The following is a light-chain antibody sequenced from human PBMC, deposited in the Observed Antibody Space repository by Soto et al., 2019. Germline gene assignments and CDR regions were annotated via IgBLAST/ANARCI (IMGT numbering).Light chain of an antibody. J-gene: IGKJ1*01. CDR1: QSLSGTY. CDR2: GAS. V-gene: IGKV3-20*01. Sequence: EIVLTQSPGTLSLSPGERATLSCRASQSLSGTYLAWYQQKPGQAPRLLIYGASSRATGIPDRFSGSGSGTDFSLTITRLEPEDFALYYCQQYGTSPTFGQGTKVDIK. CDR3: QQYGTSPT.